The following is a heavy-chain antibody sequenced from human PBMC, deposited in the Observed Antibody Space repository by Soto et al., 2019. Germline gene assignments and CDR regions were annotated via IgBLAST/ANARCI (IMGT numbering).Heavy chain of an antibody. CDR1: GFTLRDHY. D-gene: IGHD6-13*01. CDR2: IRNKANSYTT. V-gene: IGHV3-72*01. J-gene: IGHJ3*02. Sequence: EVQLVESGGGLVQPGGSLRLSCAASGFTLRDHYMDWVRQAPGKGLEWVGRIRNKANSYTTEYAASVKGRFTISRDDSKNSLFLQMNSLKSEDTAVYYCARSGTDGSTWSDDAFDIWGQGTMVTVSS. CDR3: ARSGTDGSTWSDDAFDI.